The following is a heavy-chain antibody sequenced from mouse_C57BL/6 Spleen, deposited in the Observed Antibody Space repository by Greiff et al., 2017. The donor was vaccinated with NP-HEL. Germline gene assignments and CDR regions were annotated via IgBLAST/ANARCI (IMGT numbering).Heavy chain of an antibody. CDR2: IDPEDGET. D-gene: IGHD1-1*01. CDR1: GFNIKDYY. Sequence: EVQLQQSGAELVKPGASVKLSCTASGFNIKDYYMHWVKQRPEQGLEWIGRIDPEDGETNYAPKFKGKATITADNSYNTAYLHISSLQSEDPAVLCCSGYYDGGSSYWGQGTSLTVSS. J-gene: IGHJ2*02. V-gene: IGHV14-2*01. CDR3: SGYYDGGSSY.